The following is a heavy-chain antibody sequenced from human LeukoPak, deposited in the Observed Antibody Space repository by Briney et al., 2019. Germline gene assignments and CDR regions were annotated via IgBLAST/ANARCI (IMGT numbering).Heavy chain of an antibody. CDR3: ARTTEGYAGGPGYSYYYYMDV. Sequence: SETLSLTCAVYGGSFSGYYWSWIRQPPGKGLEWIGEINHSGSTNYNPSLKSRATISVDTSKNQFSLNLSSVTAADTAVYYCARTTEGYAGGPGYSYYYYMDVWGKGTTVTISS. D-gene: IGHD5-12*01. CDR1: GGSFSGYY. J-gene: IGHJ6*03. CDR2: INHSGST. V-gene: IGHV4-34*01.